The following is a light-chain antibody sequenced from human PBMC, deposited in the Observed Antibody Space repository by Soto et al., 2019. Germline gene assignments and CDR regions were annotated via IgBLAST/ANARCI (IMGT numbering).Light chain of an antibody. CDR2: GAS. CDR3: XQYNNWPPYT. J-gene: IGKJ2*01. V-gene: IGKV3-15*01. CDR1: QSVSSN. Sequence: EIVMTQSPATLSVSPGERATLSCRASQSVSSNLAWYQQKPGQAPRLLIYGASTRATGIPARFSGSGSGTEFTLTISSLQSEDFALYYXXQYNNWPPYTFGQGTKLEIK.